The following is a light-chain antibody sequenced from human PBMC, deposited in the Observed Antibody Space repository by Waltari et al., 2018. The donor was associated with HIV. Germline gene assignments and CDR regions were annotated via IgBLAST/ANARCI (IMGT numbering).Light chain of an antibody. J-gene: IGKJ3*01. CDR2: AAF. CDR1: QSISSY. V-gene: IGKV1-39*01. Sequence: DIQMTHSPSSLSASVGDRVTITCRASQSISSYLNWYQQKPGKAPKLLIYAAFSLQSGVPSRFSGSGSGTDFTLTISSLQPEDFATYYCQQSYTTPRLFGPGTKVDIK. CDR3: QQSYTTPRL.